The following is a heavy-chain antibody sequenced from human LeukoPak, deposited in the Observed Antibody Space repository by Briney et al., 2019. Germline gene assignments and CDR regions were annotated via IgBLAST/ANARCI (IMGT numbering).Heavy chain of an antibody. Sequence: GGSLRLSCAASGFTFSDYGMHWVRQAPGKGLEWVAVISPDGRNKFYADSVKGRFTISRDNSKNTLYLQMNSLGLEDTAVYYCANYRGGLGALDYWGQGTLVTVSS. CDR3: ANYRGGLGALDY. V-gene: IGHV3-30*18. D-gene: IGHD1-26*01. CDR2: ISPDGRNK. CDR1: GFTFSDYG. J-gene: IGHJ4*02.